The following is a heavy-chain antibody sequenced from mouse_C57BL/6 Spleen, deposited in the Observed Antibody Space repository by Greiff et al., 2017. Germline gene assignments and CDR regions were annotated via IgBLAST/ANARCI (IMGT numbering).Heavy chain of an antibody. CDR1: GYTFTDYE. V-gene: IGHV1-15*01. Sequence: VKLMESGAELVRPGASVTLSCKASGYTFTDYEMHWVKQTPVHGLEWIGAIDPETGGTAYNQKFKGKAILTADKSSSTAYMELRSLTSEDSAVYYCTVLRGYAMDYWGQGTSVTVSS. CDR2: IDPETGGT. D-gene: IGHD1-1*01. CDR3: TVLRGYAMDY. J-gene: IGHJ4*01.